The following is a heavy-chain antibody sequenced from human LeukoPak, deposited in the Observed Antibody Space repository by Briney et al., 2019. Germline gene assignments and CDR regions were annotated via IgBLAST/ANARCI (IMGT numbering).Heavy chain of an antibody. CDR2: ISGSGGST. CDR3: AKDSGIVGATIDY. CDR1: GFTFSSYA. J-gene: IGHJ4*02. Sequence: GGSLRLSCAASGFTFSSYAMSWVRQAPGKGLEWVPAISGSGGSTYYADSVKGRFTISRDNSKNTLYLQMNSLRAEDTAVYYCAKDSGIVGATIDYWGQGTLVTVSS. D-gene: IGHD1-26*01. V-gene: IGHV3-23*01.